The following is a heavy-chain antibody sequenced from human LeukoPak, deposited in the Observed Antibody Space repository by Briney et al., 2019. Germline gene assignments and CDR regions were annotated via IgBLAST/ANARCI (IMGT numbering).Heavy chain of an antibody. Sequence: SETLYLTCAVYGGSFSGYYWSWIRQPPGKGLEWIGEINHSGSTNYNPSLKSRVTISVDTSKNQFSLKLSSVTAADTAVYYCARGRKGVSTSSSWYYYYYYMDVWGKGTTVTVSS. CDR2: INHSGST. J-gene: IGHJ6*03. V-gene: IGHV4-34*01. CDR3: ARGRKGVSTSSSWYYYYYYMDV. D-gene: IGHD6-13*01. CDR1: GGSFSGYY.